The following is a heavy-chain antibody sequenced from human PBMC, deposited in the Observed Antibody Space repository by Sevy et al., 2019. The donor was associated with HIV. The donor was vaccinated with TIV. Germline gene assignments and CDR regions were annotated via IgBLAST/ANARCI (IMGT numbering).Heavy chain of an antibody. J-gene: IGHJ4*02. CDR3: ATGGIGDPLTHYFDY. CDR2: INTNTGNP. Sequence: ASVKVSCKASGYTFTSYAMNWVRQAPGQRLEWMGWINTNTGNPTYAQGFTGRFVFSLDTSVSTAYLQISSLKAEDTAVYYCATGGIGDPLTHYFDYWGQGTLVTVSS. CDR1: GYTFTSYA. V-gene: IGHV7-4-1*02. D-gene: IGHD3-16*01.